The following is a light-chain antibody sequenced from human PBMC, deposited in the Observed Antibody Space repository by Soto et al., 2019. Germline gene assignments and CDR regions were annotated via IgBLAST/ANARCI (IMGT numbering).Light chain of an antibody. Sequence: QSVLTQPPSVSAAPGQKVTISCSGSSSNIWNEYVSWYQHLPGTAPKLVIYDNNKRPSGIPDRFSGSKSGTSATLDITGPQTGDEAEYYCATWDSSLSGVVFGGGTKLTVL. J-gene: IGLJ2*01. CDR3: ATWDSSLSGVV. CDR2: DNN. V-gene: IGLV1-51*01. CDR1: SSNIWNEY.